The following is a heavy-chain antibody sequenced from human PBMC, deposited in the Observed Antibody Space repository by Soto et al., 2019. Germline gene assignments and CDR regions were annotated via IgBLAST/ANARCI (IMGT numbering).Heavy chain of an antibody. V-gene: IGHV4-30-2*01. CDR2: IYHSGST. Sequence: QLQLQESGSGLVKPLQTLSLTCAVSGGSISSGGYSWSWLRQPPGKGLEWVGYIYHSGSTYYNPALKSRVTISVDRFKNQFSLKLSSVTAADTAVYYCARGPPHSHWGQGTLVTVSS. J-gene: IGHJ4*02. CDR1: GGSISSGGYS. CDR3: ARGPPHSH. D-gene: IGHD2-21*01.